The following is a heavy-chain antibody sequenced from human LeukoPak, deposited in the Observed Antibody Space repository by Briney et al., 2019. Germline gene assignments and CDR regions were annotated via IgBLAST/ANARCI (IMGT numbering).Heavy chain of an antibody. V-gene: IGHV3-7*05. Sequence: GGSLRLSCAASGFTFSSYWMSWVRQAPGKGLEWVANIKQDGSEKVYVDSVKDRFTISRDNAKNSLFLQMNTLRAEDTAIYYCARDPYSSTWSYGMDVWGQGTTVTVSS. CDR3: ARDPYSSTWSYGMDV. D-gene: IGHD6-6*01. J-gene: IGHJ6*02. CDR1: GFTFSSYW. CDR2: IKQDGSEK.